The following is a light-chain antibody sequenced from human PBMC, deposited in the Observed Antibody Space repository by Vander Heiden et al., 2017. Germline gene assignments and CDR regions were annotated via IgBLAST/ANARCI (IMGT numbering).Light chain of an antibody. CDR3: SSYRSSNPV. CDR2: DVS. V-gene: IGLV2-14*03. CDR1: SSDVGSYEF. Sequence: QSALTQPASVSGSPGQSVTISCTVTSSDVGSYEFVSWYQQHPGKAPKLMIYDVSNRPSGVSNRFSGSKSGNTASLTISALQAEDEADYYCSSYRSSNPVFGGGTKLTVL. J-gene: IGLJ3*02.